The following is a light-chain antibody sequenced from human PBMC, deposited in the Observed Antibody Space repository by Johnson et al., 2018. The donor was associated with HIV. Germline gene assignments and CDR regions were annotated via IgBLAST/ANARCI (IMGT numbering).Light chain of an antibody. J-gene: IGLJ1*01. CDR1: SSNIGSSP. V-gene: IGLV1-51*01. Sequence: QSVLTQPPSASGPPGQRVTISCSGSSSNIGSSPVNWYQQLPGTAPKLLIYDNNKRPSGIPDRFSGSKSGSSATLGITGLQTGDEADYYCGTWDSSLSAYVFGTGTKVTGL. CDR3: GTWDSSLSAYV. CDR2: DNN.